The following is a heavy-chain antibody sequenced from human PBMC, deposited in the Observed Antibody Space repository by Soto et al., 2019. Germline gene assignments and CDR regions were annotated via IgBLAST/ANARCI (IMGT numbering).Heavy chain of an antibody. CDR3: ARHGFGSLHGLVDV. CDR1: GGSITNYY. V-gene: IGHV4-59*08. D-gene: IGHD3-10*01. J-gene: IGHJ6*02. CDR2: IQYSGYS. Sequence: QVQLRESGPGLVKPSETLSLTCTVSGGSITNYYCSWFRQPPGKGLEWIGYIQYSGYSAYNLSLKRRVAMSMDTSKTQFSLMLESVTATDTAVYSCARHGFGSLHGLVDVWGQGTTVIVSS.